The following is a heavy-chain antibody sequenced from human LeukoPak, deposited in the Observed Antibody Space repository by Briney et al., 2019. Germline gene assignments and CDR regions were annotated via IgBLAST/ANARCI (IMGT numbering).Heavy chain of an antibody. CDR3: ARGPTSGVAFDY. V-gene: IGHV1-69*04. D-gene: IGHD1-26*01. CDR2: IIPILGIA. CDR1: GGTFSSYA. Sequence: ASVKVSCKASGGTFSSYAISWVRQAPGQGLEWMGRIIPILGIANYAQKFQGRVTITVDKSTSAAYMELSSLRSEDTAVYYCARGPTSGVAFDYWGQGTLVTVSS. J-gene: IGHJ4*02.